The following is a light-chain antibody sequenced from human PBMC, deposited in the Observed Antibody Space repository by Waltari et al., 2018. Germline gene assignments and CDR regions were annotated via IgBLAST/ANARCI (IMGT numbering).Light chain of an antibody. Sequence: SYELVQPPSLSVFPGQTASITCSGHDLGDDYVSWYQQRPGRPPVLLIYQDAKRPSGIPERFSGSNSGNTATLTISGTQPIDDSDYYCQAWDNTAVVFGGGTRLTVL. CDR1: DLGDDY. CDR2: QDA. CDR3: QAWDNTAVV. J-gene: IGLJ2*01. V-gene: IGLV3-1*01.